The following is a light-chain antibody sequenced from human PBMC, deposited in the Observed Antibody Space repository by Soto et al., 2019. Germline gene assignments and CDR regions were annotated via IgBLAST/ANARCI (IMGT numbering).Light chain of an antibody. Sequence: EIVLTQSPGTLSLSPGERATLSCRASQSVSINDLAWYQQKPGQAPTLLMSGASNRASGVPVRFSGSGSGTDFTLTITRLEPEDFALYYCQQYGGSPITFGLGTRLEIK. CDR3: QQYGGSPIT. CDR2: GAS. J-gene: IGKJ5*01. CDR1: QSVSIND. V-gene: IGKV3-20*01.